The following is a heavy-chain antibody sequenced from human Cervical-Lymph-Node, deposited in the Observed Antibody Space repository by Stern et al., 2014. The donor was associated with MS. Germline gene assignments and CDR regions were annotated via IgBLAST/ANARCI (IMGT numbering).Heavy chain of an antibody. CDR2: IYPVDSDT. J-gene: IGHJ3*01. V-gene: IGHV5-51*03. CDR1: GYSFTSYW. Sequence: VQLVQSGAEVRKPGESLKISCQGSGYSFTSYWIGWVRQLPGKGLEWMGIIYPVDSDTRYRSSLQGQVTISADKSIGTAYLQWSSLKASDTAMYYCARRGRWLDGFDVWGQGTMVTVSS. CDR3: ARRGRWLDGFDV. D-gene: IGHD6-19*01.